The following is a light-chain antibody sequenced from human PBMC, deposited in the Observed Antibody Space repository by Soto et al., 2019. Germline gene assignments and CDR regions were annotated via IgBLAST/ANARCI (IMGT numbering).Light chain of an antibody. Sequence: EIVMTQSPATLSVSPGERATLSCRASQSVSNNLAWYQQKPGQAPRLLIYHASTRATGIPASFSGSGSGTEFILTISSLQSEDFAVYYCQQYNKWPLTFGGGIKVEIK. CDR1: QSVSNN. J-gene: IGKJ4*01. V-gene: IGKV3-15*01. CDR3: QQYNKWPLT. CDR2: HAS.